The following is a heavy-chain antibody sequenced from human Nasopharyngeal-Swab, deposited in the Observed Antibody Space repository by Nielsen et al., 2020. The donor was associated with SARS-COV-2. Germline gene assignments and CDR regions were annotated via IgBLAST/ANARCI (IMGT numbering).Heavy chain of an antibody. D-gene: IGHD2-15*01. V-gene: IGHV3-21*01. CDR1: GFSFSTFW. CDR3: ARPPGYCSGGSCYS. CDR2: ISSSSSYI. Sequence: GGSLRLSCAASGFSFSTFWMHWVRQAPGKGLEWVSSISSSSSYIYYADSVKGRFTISRDNAKNSLYLQMNSLRAEDTAVYYCARPPGYCSGGSCYSWGQGTLVTVSS. J-gene: IGHJ4*02.